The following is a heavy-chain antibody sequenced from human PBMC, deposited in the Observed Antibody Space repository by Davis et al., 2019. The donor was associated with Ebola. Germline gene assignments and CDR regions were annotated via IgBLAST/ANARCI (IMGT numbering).Heavy chain of an antibody. CDR3: AHLGPQRYCSGGGCHGYLDY. CDR2: IIPVFRTA. V-gene: IGHV1-69*13. CDR1: GDTLTSYA. J-gene: IGHJ4*02. Sequence: SVKVSCKAVGDTLTSYAMTWVRQAPGQGLEWMGGIIPVFRTANYAQKFQGRLTITADESTRTAYIELTGLRSEDTAVYFCAHLGPQRYCSGGGCHGYLDYWGQGALVTVSS. D-gene: IGHD2-15*01.